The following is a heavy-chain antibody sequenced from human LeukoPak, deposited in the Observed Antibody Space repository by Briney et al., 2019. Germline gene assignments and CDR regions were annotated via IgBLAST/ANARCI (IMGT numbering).Heavy chain of an antibody. D-gene: IGHD1-14*01. Sequence: GGSLSFSFPASGSTVITTDMIWFARAPGKGPNWVSVLYSDGNTKYADSVQGRFTISRDNSKNTLYLEMNSLSPDDTAVYYCARGVEPLAANTLAYWGQGTLVTVSS. J-gene: IGHJ4*02. CDR3: ARGVEPLAANTLAY. CDR1: GSTVITTD. V-gene: IGHV3-53*01. CDR2: LYSDGNT.